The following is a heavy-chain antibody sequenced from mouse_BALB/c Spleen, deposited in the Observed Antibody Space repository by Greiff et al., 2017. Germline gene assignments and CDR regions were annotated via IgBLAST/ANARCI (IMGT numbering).Heavy chain of an antibody. D-gene: IGHD4-1*01. CDR3: ARGGLGHYYAMDY. CDR2: ISSGSSTI. Sequence: EVQLVESGGGLVQPGGSRKLSCAASGFTFSSFGMHWVRQAPEKGLEWVAYISSGSSTIYYADTEKGRFTISRDNPKNTLFLQMTSLRSEDTAMYYCARGGLGHYYAMDYWGQGTSVTVSS. CDR1: GFTFSSFG. J-gene: IGHJ4*01. V-gene: IGHV5-17*02.